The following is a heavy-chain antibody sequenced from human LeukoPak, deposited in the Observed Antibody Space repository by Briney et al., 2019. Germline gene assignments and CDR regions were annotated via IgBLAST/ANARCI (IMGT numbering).Heavy chain of an antibody. V-gene: IGHV3-9*01. CDR1: GFTFDDYA. Sequence: PGRSLRLSCAASGFTFDDYAMHWVRHAPGKGLEWVSGISWNSGSIGYADSVKGRFTISRDNAKNSLYLQMNSLRAEDTALYYCAKNQYYDFWSGCYFDYWGQGTLVTVSS. D-gene: IGHD3-3*01. J-gene: IGHJ4*02. CDR2: ISWNSGSI. CDR3: AKNQYYDFWSGCYFDY.